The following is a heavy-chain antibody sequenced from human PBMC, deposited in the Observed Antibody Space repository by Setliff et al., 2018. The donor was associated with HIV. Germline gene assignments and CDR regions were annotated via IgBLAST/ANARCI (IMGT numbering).Heavy chain of an antibody. CDR2: IHTSGST. D-gene: IGHD6-13*01. CDR1: GGSINSDSYY. CDR3: ARVSSSYYFLGTFDS. V-gene: IGHV4-61*09. J-gene: IGHJ4*02. Sequence: SETLSLTCTVFGGSINSDSYYWTWIRQPAGKGLEWIWHIHTSGSTNYNPSLKSRVTISIDTSKNQFSLKLRSATATDTALYYCARVSSSYYFLGTFDSWGQGTLVTVSS.